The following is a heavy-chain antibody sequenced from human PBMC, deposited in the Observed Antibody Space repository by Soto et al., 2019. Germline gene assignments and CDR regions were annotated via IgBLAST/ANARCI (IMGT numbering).Heavy chain of an antibody. V-gene: IGHV3-23*01. CDR3: AKEIAASATLWLDP. CDR2: ITSTGDT. J-gene: IGHJ5*02. D-gene: IGHD6-13*01. CDR1: GFTLNYYA. Sequence: LRLSCAASGFTLNYYAINWVRQAPGKGLEWVSAITSTGDTYYVDSVKGRFTISRDNSKNTLYLQMNSLRAEDTAVYYCAKEIAASATLWLDPWGQGTLVTVSS.